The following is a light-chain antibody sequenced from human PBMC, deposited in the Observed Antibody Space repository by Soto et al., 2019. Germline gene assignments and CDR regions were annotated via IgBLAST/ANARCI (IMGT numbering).Light chain of an antibody. J-gene: IGLJ3*02. V-gene: IGLV2-23*02. Sequence: QSALTQSASVSGSPGQSITISCTGTSSDVGPYNLVSWYQQHPGKAPKLIIYEVSERPSGVSNRFSGSKSGNTASLTISGLQADDEADYYCCSYAGSYTWVFGGGTKLTVL. CDR3: CSYAGSYTWV. CDR1: SSDVGPYNL. CDR2: EVS.